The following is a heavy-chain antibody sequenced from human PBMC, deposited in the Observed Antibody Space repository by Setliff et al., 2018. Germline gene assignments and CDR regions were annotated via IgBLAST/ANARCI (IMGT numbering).Heavy chain of an antibody. CDR2: IYYSGNSNYDT. J-gene: IGHJ6*02. D-gene: IGHD6-19*01. CDR1: GGSINSYY. V-gene: IGHV4-59*12. CDR3: ASHSSGWYRGGYGMDV. Sequence: SETLSLTCIVSGGSINSYYWNWIRQPPGKGLEWIGYIYYSGNSNYDTNYNPSLKSRVTILSDTSKNQFSLILSSVTAADTAVYYCASHSSGWYRGGYGMDVWGQGTTVTVSS.